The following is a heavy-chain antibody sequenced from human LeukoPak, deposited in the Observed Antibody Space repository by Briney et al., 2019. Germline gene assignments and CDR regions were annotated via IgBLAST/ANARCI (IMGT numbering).Heavy chain of an antibody. V-gene: IGHV6-1*01. J-gene: IGHJ3*02. Sequence: SQTLSLTCAISGDSVSSNSAAWNWIRQSPSRGLEWLGRTYYRSKWYNDYAVSVKSRITINPDASKNQFSLKLSSVTAADTAVYYCARVEVGDLLAFDIWGQGTMVTVSS. D-gene: IGHD3-3*01. CDR2: TYYRSKWYN. CDR1: GDSVSSNSAA. CDR3: ARVEVGDLLAFDI.